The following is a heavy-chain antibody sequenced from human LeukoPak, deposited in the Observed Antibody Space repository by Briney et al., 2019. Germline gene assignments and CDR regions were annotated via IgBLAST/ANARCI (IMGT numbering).Heavy chain of an antibody. CDR1: GASISAFH. CDR2: IYYTGST. J-gene: IGHJ4*02. D-gene: IGHD6-6*01. Sequence: TSETLSLTCTVSGASISAFHWTWFRQPAGKGLEWIGYIYYTGSTNYNPSLTSRVNISVDTSKDQFSLNLTSVTAADTAVYYCARWGSIAVARFDYWGQGTLVTVSS. V-gene: IGHV4-59*01. CDR3: ARWGSIAVARFDY.